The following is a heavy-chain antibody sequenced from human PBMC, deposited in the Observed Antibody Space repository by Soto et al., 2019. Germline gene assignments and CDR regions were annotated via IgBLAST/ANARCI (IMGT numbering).Heavy chain of an antibody. J-gene: IGHJ4*02. CDR3: TLVPNY. CDR2: IYHSGST. V-gene: IGHV4-30-2*01. D-gene: IGHD2-2*01. Sequence: QLELQASGSGLVKTSQTMSLTCAVSGGSISSGGYSWSGIRQPTGKGLGWIRDIYHSGSTYDKPSPKSRFTTSVDRSKNQLSLKLSAVTAADRAAANCTLVPNYWCQATLVSVSS. CDR1: GGSISSGGYS.